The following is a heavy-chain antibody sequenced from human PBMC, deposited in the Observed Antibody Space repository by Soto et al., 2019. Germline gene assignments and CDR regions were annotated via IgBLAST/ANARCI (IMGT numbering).Heavy chain of an antibody. V-gene: IGHV1-18*01. CDR1: GYTFTSYG. J-gene: IGHJ4*02. CDR2: ISAYNGNT. Sequence: QVQLVQSGAEVKKPGASVKVSCKASGYTFTSYGISWVRQAPGQGREWMGWISAYNGNTNYAQKLQGRVTMTTDTATSTAYMEVRSLRSDDTALNYCGGEGVRAYSSSAIDYWGQGTMVTVSS. D-gene: IGHD6-6*01. CDR3: GGEGVRAYSSSAIDY.